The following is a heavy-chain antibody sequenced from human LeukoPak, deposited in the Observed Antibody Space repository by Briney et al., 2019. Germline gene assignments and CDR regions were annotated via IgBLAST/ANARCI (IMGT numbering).Heavy chain of an antibody. Sequence: GGSLRLSCVASGFTFSSNAMSWVRQAPGKGLEWVSGISGSGSSTYYADSVKGRFTISRDSSKNTLYLQMNSLRAEDTAVYYCAKDDGFGTMGFDYWGQGTLVTVSS. CDR3: AKDDGFGTMGFDY. D-gene: IGHD3-10*01. CDR1: GFTFSSNA. J-gene: IGHJ4*02. V-gene: IGHV3-23*01. CDR2: ISGSGSST.